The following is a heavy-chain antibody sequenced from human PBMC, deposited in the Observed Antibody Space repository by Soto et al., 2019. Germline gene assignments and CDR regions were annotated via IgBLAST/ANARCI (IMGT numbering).Heavy chain of an antibody. CDR1: GESFSDYY. Sequence: SETLSLTCAVYGESFSDYYWSWSRQPPGKGLEWIGEINHSESTNYNPSLKSRVTISVDTSKSQFSLKLSSVTAADTAVYYCASLLIFGPKGYYYYYYGMDVWGQRTTVTVSS. V-gene: IGHV4-34*01. J-gene: IGHJ6*02. CDR3: ASLLIFGPKGYYYYYYGMDV. CDR2: INHSEST. D-gene: IGHD3-3*01.